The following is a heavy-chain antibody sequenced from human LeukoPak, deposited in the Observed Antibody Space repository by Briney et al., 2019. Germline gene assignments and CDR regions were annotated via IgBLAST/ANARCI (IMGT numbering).Heavy chain of an antibody. Sequence: PGGSLRLSCTASGFIFGDHVMSWFRQTPGKGPEWVGLIRTKAYGGTTEYAASVKGRFTISRDDSKSIAYLQMNSLKTEDTAVYYCTRYSGSYYVALRFDYRGQGTLVTVSS. D-gene: IGHD1-26*01. CDR3: TRYSGSYYVALRFDY. CDR1: GFIFGDHV. J-gene: IGHJ4*02. CDR2: IRTKAYGGTT. V-gene: IGHV3-49*03.